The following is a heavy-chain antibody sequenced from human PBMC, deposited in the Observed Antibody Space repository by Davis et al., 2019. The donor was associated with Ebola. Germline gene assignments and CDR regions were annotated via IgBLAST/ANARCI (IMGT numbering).Heavy chain of an antibody. CDR2: INPNSGGT. CDR3: ARVPRFLEWLFGEIFDY. Sequence: AASVKVSCKASGYTFTGYYMHWVRQAPGQGLEWMGWINPNSGGTNYAQKFQGWVTMTRDTSISTAYMELSRLRSDDTAVYYCARVPRFLEWLFGEIFDYWGQGTLVTVSS. CDR1: GYTFTGYY. J-gene: IGHJ4*02. D-gene: IGHD3-3*01. V-gene: IGHV1-2*04.